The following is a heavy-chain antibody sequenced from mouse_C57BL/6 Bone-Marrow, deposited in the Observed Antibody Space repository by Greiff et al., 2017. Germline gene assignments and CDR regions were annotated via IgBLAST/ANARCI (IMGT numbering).Heavy chain of an antibody. CDR2: ISSGGSYP. V-gene: IGHV5-6*01. J-gene: IGHJ3*01. CDR3: ARFPNYGSSYGFAY. CDR1: GFTFSSYG. D-gene: IGHD1-1*01. Sequence: VQLVESGGDLVKPGGSLKLSCAASGFTFSSYGMSWVRQTPDKRLGWVATISSGGSYPYYPDSVKGRFTISRDNAKNTLYLQMSSLKSEDTAMYYCARFPNYGSSYGFAYWGQGTLVTVSA.